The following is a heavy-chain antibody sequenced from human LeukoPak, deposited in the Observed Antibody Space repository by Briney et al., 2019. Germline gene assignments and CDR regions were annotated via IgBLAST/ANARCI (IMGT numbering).Heavy chain of an antibody. Sequence: GESLKISCKGSGYSFTSYWIAWVRQMPGKGLEWMGIIYPGDSDTRYSPSFQGQVTISADKSISTAYLQWSSLKASDTAMYYCATSPGYGDYFGWFDPWGQGTLVTVSS. CDR1: GYSFTSYW. J-gene: IGHJ5*02. CDR3: ATSPGYGDYFGWFDP. D-gene: IGHD4-17*01. V-gene: IGHV5-51*01. CDR2: IYPGDSDT.